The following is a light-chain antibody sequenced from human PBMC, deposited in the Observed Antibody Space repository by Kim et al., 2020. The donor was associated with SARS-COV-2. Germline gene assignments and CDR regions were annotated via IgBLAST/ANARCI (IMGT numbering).Light chain of an antibody. CDR3: QQHDSYPWT. Sequence: STSVGDKVTISCGARQPISSSLAWYQQRAGKAPRLLIYKASSVETGVPSRFSGSGSGTEFTLTITSLQPDDFATYYCQQHDSYPWTFGQGTKLEI. CDR2: KAS. V-gene: IGKV1-5*03. CDR1: QPISSS. J-gene: IGKJ1*01.